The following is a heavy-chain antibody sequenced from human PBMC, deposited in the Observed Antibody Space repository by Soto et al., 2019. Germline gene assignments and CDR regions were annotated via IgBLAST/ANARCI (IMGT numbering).Heavy chain of an antibody. Sequence: EVQLLESGGGLVQPGESLRISCAASGFTFSSYTMTWVRQAPGKGLEWVSAITGTGGSTYYADFVKGRFTISRDNSKNPLYLQMNSLRAEDTAVYYCAKRVGVRYYFDYWGQGTLVTLSS. J-gene: IGHJ4*02. V-gene: IGHV3-23*01. CDR1: GFTFSSYT. CDR2: ITGTGGST. D-gene: IGHD3-10*01. CDR3: AKRVGVRYYFDY.